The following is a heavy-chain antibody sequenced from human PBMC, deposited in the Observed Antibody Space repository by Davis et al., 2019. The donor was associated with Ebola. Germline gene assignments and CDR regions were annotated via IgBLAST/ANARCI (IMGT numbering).Heavy chain of an antibody. Sequence: AASVKVSCRASGGTFSSYAISWVRQAPGQGLEWMGGIIPIFGTANYAQKFQGRVTITADESTSTAYMELSSLRSEDTAVYYCAREDTIFGVETYGMDVWGQGTTVTVSS. D-gene: IGHD3-3*01. CDR3: AREDTIFGVETYGMDV. CDR1: GGTFSSYA. CDR2: IIPIFGTA. J-gene: IGHJ6*02. V-gene: IGHV1-69*13.